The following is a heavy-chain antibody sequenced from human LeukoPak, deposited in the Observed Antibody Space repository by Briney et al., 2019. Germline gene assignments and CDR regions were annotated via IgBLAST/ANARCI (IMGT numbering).Heavy chain of an antibody. Sequence: GGSLRLSCAASGFTFSSYGMHWARQAPGKGLEWVAVISYDGSNKYYADSVKGRFTISRDNSKNTLYLQMNSLRAEDTAVYYCAKNHFYYDSSGYRGYFDYWGQGTLVTVSS. CDR2: ISYDGSNK. CDR1: GFTFSSYG. D-gene: IGHD3-22*01. CDR3: AKNHFYYDSSGYRGYFDY. J-gene: IGHJ4*02. V-gene: IGHV3-30*18.